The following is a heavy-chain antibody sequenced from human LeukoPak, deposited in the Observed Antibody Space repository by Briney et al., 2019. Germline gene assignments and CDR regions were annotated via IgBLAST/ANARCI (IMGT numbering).Heavy chain of an antibody. CDR3: AKDIEATVVTNPYYFDY. CDR1: GFTFSSYA. J-gene: IGHJ4*02. V-gene: IGHV3-9*01. Sequence: PGGSLRLSCAASGFTFSSYAMSWVRQAPGKGLEWVSGISWNSGSIGYADSVKGRFTISRDNAKNSLYLQMNSLRAEDTALYYCAKDIEATVVTNPYYFDYWGQGTLVTVSS. CDR2: ISWNSGSI. D-gene: IGHD4-17*01.